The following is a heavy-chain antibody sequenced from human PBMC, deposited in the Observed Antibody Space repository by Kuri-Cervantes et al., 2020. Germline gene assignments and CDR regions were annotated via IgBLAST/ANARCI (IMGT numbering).Heavy chain of an antibody. J-gene: IGHJ4*02. Sequence: GESLKISCAASGLTVSSNYMSWVRQAPGKGLEWVSVIYSGDTYYTDSVKGRFTISRDDSMNTLYLQMNSLRAEDTAVYYCARVTWGDDSSGSPSDYWGQGTLVTVSS. CDR2: IYSGDT. V-gene: IGHV3-66*02. CDR3: ARVTWGDDSSGSPSDY. D-gene: IGHD3-22*01. CDR1: GLTVSSNY.